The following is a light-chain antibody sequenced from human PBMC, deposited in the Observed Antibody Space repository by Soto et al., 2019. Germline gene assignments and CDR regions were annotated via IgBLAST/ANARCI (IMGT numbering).Light chain of an antibody. Sequence: SYERTHPPSVSLAPGQAATITCGGNNIGSRSVHWYQQKPGQAPVLVMYDDNDRPSGIPDRFSGSNSGNTATLTISRVEAGDEGDFYCQLWDTNSDHYVFGPGTKVTVL. J-gene: IGLJ1*01. V-gene: IGLV3-21*02. CDR2: DDN. CDR1: NIGSRS. CDR3: QLWDTNSDHYV.